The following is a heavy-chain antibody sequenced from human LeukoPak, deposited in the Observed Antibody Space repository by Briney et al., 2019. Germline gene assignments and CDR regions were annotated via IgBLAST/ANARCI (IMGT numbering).Heavy chain of an antibody. CDR2: ISYDGSNK. J-gene: IGHJ4*02. CDR1: GITFSSYV. CDR3: AKDRTSVHLWLSDLDY. V-gene: IGHV3-30*18. Sequence: PGGSLRLSCAASGITFSSYVMHWVRQAPGKGLEWVAIISYDGSNKYYADSVKGRFTISRDNSKNTLLLQMNSLRAEDTAVYYCAKDRTSVHLWLSDLDYWGQGTLVTVSS. D-gene: IGHD5-18*01.